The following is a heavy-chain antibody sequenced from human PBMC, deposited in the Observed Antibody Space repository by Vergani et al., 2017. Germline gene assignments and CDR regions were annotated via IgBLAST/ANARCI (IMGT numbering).Heavy chain of an antibody. CDR3: ARGYYTQDY. CDR1: GGSISSDH. D-gene: IGHD3-3*01. J-gene: IGHJ4*02. Sequence: QVQPQESGPGLVKPSETLSLTCTVSGGSISSDHWSWIRQPPGKGLHGIGYIYYSGSTNYNTSLKSRVTISVDTCKNQFSLKLSSVTAADTAVYYCARGYYTQDYWGQGTLVTVSS. CDR2: IYYSGST. V-gene: IGHV4-59*01.